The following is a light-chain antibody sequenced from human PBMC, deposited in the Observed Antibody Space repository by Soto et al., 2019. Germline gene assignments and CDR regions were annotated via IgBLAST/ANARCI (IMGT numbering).Light chain of an antibody. J-gene: IGKJ1*01. Sequence: DIQMTLSPSTLSASVGDRVTITCRASQSISSWLAWYQQKPGKAPKLLIYGASSLQSGVPSRFSGSGSGTDFTLTISSLQPEDFGTYYCQQSFSTPRTFGQGTKVDIK. V-gene: IGKV1-39*01. CDR1: QSISSW. CDR2: GAS. CDR3: QQSFSTPRT.